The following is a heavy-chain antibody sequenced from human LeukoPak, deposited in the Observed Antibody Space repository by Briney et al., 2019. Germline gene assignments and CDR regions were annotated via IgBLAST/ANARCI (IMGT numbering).Heavy chain of an antibody. J-gene: IGHJ6*03. CDR2: TSQDESEK. V-gene: IGHV3-7*01. D-gene: IGHD2-15*01. Sequence: PGGSLRLSCAASEFTFSNHWMHWVRQAPGKGPEWVASTSQDESEKYYVDSVKGRFSVYRDNTRNSLYLQMNSLRAEDTAVYYCARDPGYCSGGSCQYYYYYYMDVWGKGTTVTVSS. CDR1: EFTFSNHW. CDR3: ARDPGYCSGGSCQYYYYYYMDV.